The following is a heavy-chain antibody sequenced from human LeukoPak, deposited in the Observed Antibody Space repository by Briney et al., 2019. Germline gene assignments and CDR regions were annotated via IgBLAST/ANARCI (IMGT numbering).Heavy chain of an antibody. CDR3: ARGMSDYGSGYPTTDFDY. J-gene: IGHJ4*02. CDR2: IYYSGST. Sequence: SETLSLTCTVSGGSISSYYWSWIRQPPGKGLEWIGYIYYSGSTNYNPSLKSRVTISVDTSKNQFSLKLSSVTAADTAVYYCARGMSDYGSGYPTTDFDYWGQGTLVTVSS. V-gene: IGHV4-59*08. CDR1: GGSISSYY. D-gene: IGHD3-10*01.